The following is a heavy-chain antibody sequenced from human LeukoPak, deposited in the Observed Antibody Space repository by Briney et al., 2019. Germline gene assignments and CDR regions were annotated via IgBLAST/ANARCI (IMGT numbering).Heavy chain of an antibody. Sequence: GGSLRLSCAASGFTFSNAWMSWVRQAPGKGLEWVSGLNWNGGTRGYADSVKGRFTISRDNAKNSLYLQMNSLRAEDTAVYYCARQCLKAGHYYGSGSYYVFDYWGQGTLVTVSS. CDR1: GFTFSNAW. CDR3: ARQCLKAGHYYGSGSYYVFDY. V-gene: IGHV3-20*04. J-gene: IGHJ4*02. D-gene: IGHD3-10*01. CDR2: LNWNGGTR.